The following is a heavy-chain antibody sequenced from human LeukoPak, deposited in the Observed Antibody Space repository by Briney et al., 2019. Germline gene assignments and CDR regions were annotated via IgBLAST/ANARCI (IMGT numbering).Heavy chain of an antibody. V-gene: IGHV3-23*01. D-gene: IGHD6-6*01. Sequence: GGSLRLSCTATGFTFAVFGMAWVRQAPGRGLEWVSTISADGNNIHQADSVKGPFSISRDNSGGTLYLEMNGLRAEDTAIYYCAKDAGPQQLVFFDSWGQGTLVAVSS. CDR1: GFTFAVFG. J-gene: IGHJ4*02. CDR2: ISADGNNI. CDR3: AKDAGPQQLVFFDS.